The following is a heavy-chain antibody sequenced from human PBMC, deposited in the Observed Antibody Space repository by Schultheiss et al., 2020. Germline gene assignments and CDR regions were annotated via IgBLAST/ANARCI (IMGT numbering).Heavy chain of an antibody. J-gene: IGHJ6*02. CDR2: IYTSGST. CDR1: GGSISSSSYY. D-gene: IGHD6-13*01. CDR3: ARDPGIAAAGTRGDYYYYGMDV. Sequence: SETLSLTCTVSGGSISSSSYYWGWIRQPPGKGLEWIGSIYTSGSTNYNPSLKSRVTMSVDTSKNQFSLKLSSVTAADTAVYYCARDPGIAAAGTRGDYYYYGMDVWGQGTTVTVSS. V-gene: IGHV4-39*07.